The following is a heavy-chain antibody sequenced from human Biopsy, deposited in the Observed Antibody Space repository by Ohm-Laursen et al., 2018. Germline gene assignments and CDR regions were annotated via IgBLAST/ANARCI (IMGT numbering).Heavy chain of an antibody. CDR3: ARGDYFDSNGYFWFDP. J-gene: IGHJ5*02. Sequence: TLSLTCPVSGGPISSGGSYWSWIRQRPGKGLEWIGYIFNSANTYYNPSLKNLITISGDTSKNQFSLKLNSVTAADTAVYYCARGDYFDSNGYFWFDPWGQGTLVTVSS. CDR2: IFNSANT. CDR1: GGPISSGGSY. V-gene: IGHV4-31*01. D-gene: IGHD3-22*01.